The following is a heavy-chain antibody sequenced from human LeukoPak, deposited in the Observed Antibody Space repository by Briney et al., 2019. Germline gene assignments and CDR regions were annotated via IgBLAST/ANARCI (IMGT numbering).Heavy chain of an antibody. CDR1: GFTFSSYA. D-gene: IGHD4-17*01. CDR2: ISGSGGST. Sequence: GSLRLSCAASGFTFSSYAMSWVRQAPGKGLEWVSAISGSGGSTYYADSVKGRFTISRDNSKNTLYLQMNSLRAEDTAVYYCAKDLHGDYAFDYWGQGTLVTVSS. V-gene: IGHV3-23*01. J-gene: IGHJ4*02. CDR3: AKDLHGDYAFDY.